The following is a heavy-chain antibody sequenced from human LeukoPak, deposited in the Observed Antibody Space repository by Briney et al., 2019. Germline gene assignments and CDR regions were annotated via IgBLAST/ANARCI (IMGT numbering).Heavy chain of an antibody. V-gene: IGHV4-30-2*01. J-gene: IGHJ4*02. Sequence: PSETLSLTCAVSGGSISSGGYSWSWIRQPPGKGLEWIGYIYHSGSTYYNPSLKSRVTISVDRSKNQFSLKLSSVTAADTAVYYCASAPGGEHYYFDYWGQGTLVTVSS. CDR3: ASAPGGEHYYFDY. D-gene: IGHD1-26*01. CDR2: IYHSGST. CDR1: GGSISSGGYS.